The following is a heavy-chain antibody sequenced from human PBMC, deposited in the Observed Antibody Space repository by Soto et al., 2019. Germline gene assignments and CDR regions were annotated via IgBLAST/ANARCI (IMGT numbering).Heavy chain of an antibody. J-gene: IGHJ4*02. D-gene: IGHD5-18*01. Sequence: GGSLRLSCAASGFPFRSDALSWVRQAPGKGLEWGSAISGSGGSTYYADSVTGRVTITRDTSASTVYMELSSLRSEDTAVYYCARVGRRGYSYGHFDYWGQGTLVTVSS. V-gene: IGHV3-23*01. CDR1: GFPFRSDA. CDR2: ISGSGGST. CDR3: ARVGRRGYSYGHFDY.